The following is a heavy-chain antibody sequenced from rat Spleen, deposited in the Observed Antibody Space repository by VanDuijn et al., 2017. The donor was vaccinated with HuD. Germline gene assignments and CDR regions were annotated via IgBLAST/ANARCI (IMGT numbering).Heavy chain of an antibody. J-gene: IGHJ4*01. CDR3: ARHELLQWPMDA. CDR2: ISYDGSST. CDR1: GFTFSDYY. Sequence: EMQLVESGGGLVQPGRSLKLSCAASGFTFSDYYMAWVRQAPTKGLEWVATISYDGSSTYYRDSVKGRFTISRDNAKSTLYLQMNSLRSEDTATYYCARHELLQWPMDAWGQGASVTVSS. D-gene: IGHD1-1*01. V-gene: IGHV5-7*01.